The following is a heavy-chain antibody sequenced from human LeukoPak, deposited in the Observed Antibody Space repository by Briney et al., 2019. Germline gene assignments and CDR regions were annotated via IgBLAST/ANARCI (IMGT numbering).Heavy chain of an antibody. Sequence: ASVKVSCKASGYTFTSYGISWVRQAPGQGLEWMGWISAYNGNTNYAQKLQGRVTMTTDTSTSTAYMELRSLRSDDTAVYYCARGIAAAGTPYYYYGMDVWGQGTTVTVSS. CDR3: ARGIAAAGTPYYYYGMDV. CDR1: GYTFTSYG. D-gene: IGHD6-13*01. CDR2: ISAYNGNT. J-gene: IGHJ6*02. V-gene: IGHV1-18*01.